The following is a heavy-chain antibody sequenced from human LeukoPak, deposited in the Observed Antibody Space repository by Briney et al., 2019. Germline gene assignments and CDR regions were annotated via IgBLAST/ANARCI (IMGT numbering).Heavy chain of an antibody. Sequence: SETLSLTCTVSGGSISSGGYYWSWIRQHPGKGLEWIVYIYYSGSTYYNPSLKSRVTISVDTSKNQFSLKLSSVTAADTAVYYCASSSRGRLWFGPFDYWGQGTLVTVSS. D-gene: IGHD3-10*01. J-gene: IGHJ4*02. V-gene: IGHV4-31*03. CDR1: GGSISSGGYY. CDR2: IYYSGST. CDR3: ASSSRGRLWFGPFDY.